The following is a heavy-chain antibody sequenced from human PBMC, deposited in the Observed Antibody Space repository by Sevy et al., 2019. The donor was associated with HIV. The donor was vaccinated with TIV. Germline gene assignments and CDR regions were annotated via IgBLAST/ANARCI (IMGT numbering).Heavy chain of an antibody. Sequence: SETLSLTCTVSGGSISTSTYFWGWIRQSPGKGLDWIGSVSKSGTTFYNPSLKSRVTVSVDTSKNRFSLDLTSITASDTAVYYCARISATAITDPWGLGTLVTVSS. CDR2: VSKSGTT. CDR1: GGSISTSTYF. V-gene: IGHV4-39*01. D-gene: IGHD2-21*02. J-gene: IGHJ5*02. CDR3: ARISATAITDP.